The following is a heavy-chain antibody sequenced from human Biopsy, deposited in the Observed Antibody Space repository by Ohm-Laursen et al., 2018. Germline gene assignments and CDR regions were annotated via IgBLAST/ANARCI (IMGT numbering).Heavy chain of an antibody. J-gene: IGHJ1*01. Sequence: SSVKVSCKAPEGTFSNYGVNWVRQAPGQGLEWLGGNIPILGTGNYAQKFQDRVTVAADTSTSTATMELRSLRSDGTAVYYCATKLTGYFHHWGQGTLVIVSS. D-gene: IGHD3-9*01. CDR1: EGTFSNYG. V-gene: IGHV1-69*06. CDR3: ATKLTGYFHH. CDR2: NIPILGTG.